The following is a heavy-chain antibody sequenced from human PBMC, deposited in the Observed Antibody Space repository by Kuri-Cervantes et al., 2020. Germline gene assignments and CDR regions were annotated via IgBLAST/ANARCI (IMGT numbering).Heavy chain of an antibody. CDR1: GFSLSTSGMR. CDR3: AHEGVGTTVS. V-gene: IGHV2-70D*14. D-gene: IGHD1-26*01. CDR2: IDWDDDK. Sequence: SGPTLVKPTQTLTLTCTISGFSLSTSGMRVSWIRQPPGKALEWLARIDWDDDKFYSTSLKTRLTISKDTSKNQVVLTMTNMDPVDTATYYCAHEGVGTTVSWGQGTLVTVSS. J-gene: IGHJ5*02.